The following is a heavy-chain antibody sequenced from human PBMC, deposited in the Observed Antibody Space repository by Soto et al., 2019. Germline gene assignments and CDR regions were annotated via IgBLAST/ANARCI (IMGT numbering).Heavy chain of an antibody. CDR1: GGSISSYY. Sequence: QVQLQESGPGLVKPSETLSLTCTVSGGSISSYYWSWIRQPPGKGLEWIGYIYYSGSTNYNPSLQSRVTISVDTSKNQFSLKLSSVTAADTAVYYCARGFGRRGEPAPSYFDYGRQGTLVTVSS. CDR3: ARGFGRRGEPAPSYFDY. V-gene: IGHV4-59*01. D-gene: IGHD3-3*01. J-gene: IGHJ4*02. CDR2: IYYSGST.